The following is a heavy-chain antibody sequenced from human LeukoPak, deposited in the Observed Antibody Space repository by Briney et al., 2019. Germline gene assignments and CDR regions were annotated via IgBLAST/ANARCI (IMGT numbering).Heavy chain of an antibody. Sequence: GESLQISCEGFGYSFPTYWIGWARQLPGKGLEWMGITNPADSETRYTPSFQGLVTISADKSVSTAYLQWSGLKASDTATYYCARRDDYGYKGFDQWGQGTLVTVSS. CDR2: TNPADSET. D-gene: IGHD4/OR15-4a*01. CDR3: ARRDDYGYKGFDQ. J-gene: IGHJ4*02. V-gene: IGHV5-51*01. CDR1: GYSFPTYW.